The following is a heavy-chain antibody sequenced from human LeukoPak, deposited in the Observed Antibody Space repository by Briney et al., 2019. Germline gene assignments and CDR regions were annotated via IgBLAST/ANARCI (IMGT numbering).Heavy chain of an antibody. Sequence: GESLKISCQGSGYSFTTYWVGWVRQMPGRGLEWMGIIYPADSDARYSPSFQGQVTMSADKSINTAYLQWSSPQASDTAMFYCARLDAYNRYFFDYWGQGTLVTVSS. J-gene: IGHJ4*02. CDR1: GYSFTTYW. CDR3: ARLDAYNRYFFDY. CDR2: IYPADSDA. D-gene: IGHD5-24*01. V-gene: IGHV5-51*01.